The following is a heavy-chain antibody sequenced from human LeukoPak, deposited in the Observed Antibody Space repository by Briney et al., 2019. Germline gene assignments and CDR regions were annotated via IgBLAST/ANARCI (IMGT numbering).Heavy chain of an antibody. CDR3: AKYATGYAPNFDY. Sequence: GRSLRLSCAGSGFTFETYVMTWVRQAPGKGLEWVSVIGPSGAVTHYAESVKGRFTISRDNSKNTLYLQMNSLRVEDTAIYFCAKYATGYAPNFDYWGQGTLVTVSS. V-gene: IGHV3-23*01. J-gene: IGHJ4*02. CDR2: IGPSGAVT. CDR1: GFTFETYV. D-gene: IGHD5-12*01.